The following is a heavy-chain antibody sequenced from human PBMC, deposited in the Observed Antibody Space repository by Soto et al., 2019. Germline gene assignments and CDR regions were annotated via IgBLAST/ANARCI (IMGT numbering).Heavy chain of an antibody. D-gene: IGHD3-3*01. Sequence: EVQLVESGGGLVQPGGSLRLSCAASGFTFSSYWMHWVRQAPGKGLVWVSRINSDGSSTSYADSVKGRFTISRDNAKNTVYLQMNSLRGEDTAVYYCAGEYYDFWCGYDGRNYWGQGTLVTVSS. V-gene: IGHV3-74*01. CDR1: GFTFSSYW. CDR3: AGEYYDFWCGYDGRNY. CDR2: INSDGSST. J-gene: IGHJ4*02.